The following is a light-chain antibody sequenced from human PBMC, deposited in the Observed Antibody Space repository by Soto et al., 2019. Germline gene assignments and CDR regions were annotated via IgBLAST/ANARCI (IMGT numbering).Light chain of an antibody. J-gene: IGLJ1*01. CDR2: GVS. V-gene: IGLV2-14*03. CDR3: SSYTSSSTPYV. CDR1: TSDVGGYNY. Sequence: QSALTQPASVSGSPGQSIAISCSGSTSDVGGYNYVSWYQQYPGKAPKLILYGVSDRPSGVSDRFSGSKSGNTASLTISGLQAEDEADYYCSSYTSSSTPYVFGTGTKVTVL.